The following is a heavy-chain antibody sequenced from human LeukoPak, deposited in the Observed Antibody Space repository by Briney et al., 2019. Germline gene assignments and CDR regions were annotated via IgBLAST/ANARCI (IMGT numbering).Heavy chain of an antibody. V-gene: IGHV4-39*01. CDR3: ASQGDSSGYYRGFDP. CDR2: IYYSGST. D-gene: IGHD3-22*01. Sequence: SETLSLTCTVSGGSISSNSYYWAWIRQPPGKGLEWIGCIYYSGSTYYNPSLKSRVTISVDTSKIQFSLKLTSVTAADTAVYYCASQGDSSGYYRGFDPWGQGTLVTVSS. J-gene: IGHJ5*02. CDR1: GGSISSNSYY.